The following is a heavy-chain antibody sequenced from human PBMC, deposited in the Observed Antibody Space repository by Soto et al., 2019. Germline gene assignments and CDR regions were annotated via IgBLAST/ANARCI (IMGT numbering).Heavy chain of an antibody. CDR1: GFTFSNAW. V-gene: IGHV3-15*07. D-gene: IGHD3-16*02. CDR3: TTDRSERNYDYVWGSYRPGAFDI. CDR2: IKSKTDGGTT. Sequence: EVQLVESGGGLVKPGGSLRLSCAASGFTFSNAWMNWVRQAPGKGLEWVGRIKSKTDGGTTDYAAPVKGRFTISRDDSKNTLYLQMNSLKTEDTAVYYCTTDRSERNYDYVWGSYRPGAFDIWGQGTMVTVSS. J-gene: IGHJ3*02.